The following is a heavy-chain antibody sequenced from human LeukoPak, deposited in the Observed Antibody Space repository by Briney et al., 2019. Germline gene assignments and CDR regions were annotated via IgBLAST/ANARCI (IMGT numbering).Heavy chain of an antibody. CDR3: ASSSSLGN. CDR1: GFTFSNKS. V-gene: IGHV3-48*01. Sequence: GGSLRLSCAASGFTFSNKSMNWVRQAPGKGLEWVSYISPSSSTIYYADSVKGRFTISRDNAKNSLSLQMNSLRAEDTAVYYCASSSSLGNWGQGTLVTVSS. D-gene: IGHD6-6*01. CDR2: ISPSSSTI. J-gene: IGHJ4*02.